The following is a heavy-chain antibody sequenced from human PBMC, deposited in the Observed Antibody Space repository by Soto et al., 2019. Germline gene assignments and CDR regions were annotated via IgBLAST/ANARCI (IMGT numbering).Heavy chain of an antibody. Sequence: QVQLVQSGAEVKKPGSSVKVSCKASGGTFSSYAIRWVRQAPGQGLEWMGGIIPIFGTANYAQKCQGRVKITADESTSKAYLELRSLRSEDTAVYYCAVRCCSSTSCYTGSIYYYYGMDVWGQGTTVTVSS. CDR2: IIPIFGTA. CDR1: GGTFSSYA. V-gene: IGHV1-69*01. CDR3: AVRCCSSTSCYTGSIYYYYGMDV. J-gene: IGHJ6*02. D-gene: IGHD2-2*02.